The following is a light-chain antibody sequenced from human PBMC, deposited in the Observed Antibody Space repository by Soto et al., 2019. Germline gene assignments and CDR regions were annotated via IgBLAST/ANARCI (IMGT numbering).Light chain of an antibody. V-gene: IGLV2-11*01. CDR3: SSYTSSSTLYV. CDR1: SSDVGGYNY. CDR2: DVS. J-gene: IGLJ1*01. Sequence: QSALTQPRSVSGSPGQSITISCTGTSSDVGGYNYVSWYRQHPGKAPKLMIYDVSKRPSGVPDRFSGSKSGNTASLTISGLQAEDEADYYCSSYTSSSTLYVFGTGTKVTVL.